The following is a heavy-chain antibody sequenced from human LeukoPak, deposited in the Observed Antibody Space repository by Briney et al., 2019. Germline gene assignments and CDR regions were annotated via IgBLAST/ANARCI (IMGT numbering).Heavy chain of an antibody. CDR3: ANPNSGWYYFDY. D-gene: IGHD6-19*01. Sequence: PGGSLRLSCAASGFTFNSYAMSWVRQAPGKGLEGGSAVSGSGGSTYYADSVKGRFTISRDNSKNTLYLQMNSMRAEDTAVYYCANPNSGWYYFDYWGQGTLVTVSS. CDR1: GFTFNSYA. J-gene: IGHJ4*01. V-gene: IGHV3-23*01. CDR2: VSGSGGST.